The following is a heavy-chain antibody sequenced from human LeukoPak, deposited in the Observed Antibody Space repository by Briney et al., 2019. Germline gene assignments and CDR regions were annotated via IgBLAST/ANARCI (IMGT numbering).Heavy chain of an antibody. CDR1: GFNFTAYW. D-gene: IGHD1-14*01. Sequence: GGSLRLSCAASGFNFTAYWMSWVRQTPEKGLEFVANINRDGSVKNYMDSVKGRFTIPRDNAKKSLFLELNSLRADDTALYYCARDPGSSAFDLWGQGNLVTVSS. CDR3: ARDPGSSAFDL. CDR2: INRDGSVK. V-gene: IGHV3-7*01. J-gene: IGHJ4*02.